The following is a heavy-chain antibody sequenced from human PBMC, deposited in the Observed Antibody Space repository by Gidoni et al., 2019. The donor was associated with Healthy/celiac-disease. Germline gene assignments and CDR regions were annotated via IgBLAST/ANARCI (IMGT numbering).Heavy chain of an antibody. CDR2: ISYDGSNK. J-gene: IGHJ4*02. Sequence: QVQLVESGGGVVQPGRSLRLSCEASGFTFSRYGMHWVRQAPGKGLEWVAVISYDGSNKYYADSVKGRFTISRDNSKNTLYLQMNSLRAEDTAVYYCAKGMYYYDSSGAEGDYWGQGTLVTVSS. CDR3: AKGMYYYDSSGAEGDY. CDR1: GFTFSRYG. V-gene: IGHV3-30*18. D-gene: IGHD3-22*01.